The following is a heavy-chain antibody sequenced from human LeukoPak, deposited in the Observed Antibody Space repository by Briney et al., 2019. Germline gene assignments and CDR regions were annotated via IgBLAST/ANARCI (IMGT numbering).Heavy chain of an antibody. CDR2: IYYSGST. CDR1: GGSISSYY. CDR3: ARHLWFGELYHYNWFDP. Sequence: SETLSLTCTVSGGSISSYYWSWIRQPPGKGLEWIGYIYYSGSTYYNPSLKSRVTISVDTSKNQFSLKLSSVTAADTAVYYCARHLWFGELYHYNWFDPWGQGTLVTVSS. V-gene: IGHV4-59*08. D-gene: IGHD3-10*01. J-gene: IGHJ5*02.